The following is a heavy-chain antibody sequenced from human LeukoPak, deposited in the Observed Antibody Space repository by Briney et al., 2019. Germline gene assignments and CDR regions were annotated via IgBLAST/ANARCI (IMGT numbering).Heavy chain of an antibody. CDR3: ARDAGIQLWTQVYGMDV. CDR2: FDPEDGET. D-gene: IGHD5-18*01. Sequence: ASVKVSCKVSGYTLTELSMHWVRQAPGKGLEWMGGFDPEDGETIYAQKFQGRVTMTEDTSTDTAYMELSSLRSEDTAVYYCARDAGIQLWTQVYGMDVWGQGTTVTVSS. J-gene: IGHJ6*02. CDR1: GYTLTELS. V-gene: IGHV1-24*01.